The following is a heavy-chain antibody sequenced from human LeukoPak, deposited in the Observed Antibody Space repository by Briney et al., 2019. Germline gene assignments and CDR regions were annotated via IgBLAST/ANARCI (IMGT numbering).Heavy chain of an antibody. CDR1: GFTFSSYS. CDR3: ARGGSYLSAFDI. D-gene: IGHD1-26*01. J-gene: IGHJ3*02. CDR2: ISAASWGI. V-gene: IGHV3-48*01. Sequence: GGSPRLSCAASGFTFSSYSMTWVRQAPGKGLEWISHISAASWGIYYADSVKGRFTTSRDNAKNSVFLQMSSLRPEDTAVYYCARGGSYLSAFDIWGQGTMVTVSS.